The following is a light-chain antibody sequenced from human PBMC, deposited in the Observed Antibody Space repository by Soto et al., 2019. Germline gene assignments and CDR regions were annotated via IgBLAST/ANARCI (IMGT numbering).Light chain of an antibody. J-gene: IGKJ5*01. V-gene: IGKV1D-12*01. Sequence: DIQMTQSPSSVSASVGDSVTFTCRASQGIGSWLAWYQQKPGKAPKLLIYAASTLQSGVPSRFSGSGSGTDFTLTINSLQPEDFAPYYCQQANNFPITFGQGTRLEIK. CDR1: QGIGSW. CDR2: AAS. CDR3: QQANNFPIT.